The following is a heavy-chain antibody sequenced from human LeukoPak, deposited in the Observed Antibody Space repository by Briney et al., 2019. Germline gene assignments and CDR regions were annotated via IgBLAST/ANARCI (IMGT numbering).Heavy chain of an antibody. CDR2: IHHTGSS. CDR3: ARWGENNVNSLNAFDV. CDR1: GAGITAYY. D-gene: IGHD3-16*01. J-gene: IGHJ3*01. V-gene: IGHV4-4*09. Sequence: SETLSLTCSVSGAGITAYYWNWIRQPPGKELEWIGFIHHTGSSIYNPSLASRVSMSTDVSKNQFSLRLNSVAAADTAMYYCARWGENNVNSLNAFDVWGLGTMVTVSS.